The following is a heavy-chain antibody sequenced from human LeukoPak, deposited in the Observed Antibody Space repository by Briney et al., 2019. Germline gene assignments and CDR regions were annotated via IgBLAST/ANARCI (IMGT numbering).Heavy chain of an antibody. V-gene: IGHV4-39*01. J-gene: IGHJ5*02. D-gene: IGHD2-15*01. Sequence: WLRQPPGKGLEWIGSIYFGGSTYYNPSLKSRVTISVDTSMNQFSLKLSFVTTADTAVYYCARALGYCSGGSCTRGYNWFDPWGQGTLVTVSS. CDR2: IYFGGST. CDR3: ARALGYCSGGSCTRGYNWFDP.